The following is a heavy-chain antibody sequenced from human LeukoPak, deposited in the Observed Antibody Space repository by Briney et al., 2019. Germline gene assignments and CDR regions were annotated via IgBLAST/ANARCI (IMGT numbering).Heavy chain of an antibody. CDR1: GGSISSSNW. V-gene: IGHV4-4*02. J-gene: IGHJ4*02. CDR2: IYHSGST. Sequence: IPSETLSLTCAVSGGSISSSNWWSWVRQPPGKGLEWIGEIYHSGSTNYNPSLKSRVTISVDKSKNQFSLKLSSVTAADTAVYYCARTPGGGGYYDYWGQGTLVTVSS. D-gene: IGHD3-16*01. CDR3: ARTPGGGGYYDY.